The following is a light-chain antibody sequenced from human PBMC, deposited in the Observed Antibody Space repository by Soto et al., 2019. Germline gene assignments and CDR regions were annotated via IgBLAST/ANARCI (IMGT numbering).Light chain of an antibody. Sequence: DIQMTQSPSTLSASVGDRVTITCRASQSISSWLAWYQQKPGKAPKLLIYRASSLESGVPARFSGSGSGTEFTLTISSLQPDAFATYYCQQYNSPLSFGGGTKVEIK. V-gene: IGKV1-5*03. J-gene: IGKJ4*01. CDR1: QSISSW. CDR3: QQYNSPLS. CDR2: RAS.